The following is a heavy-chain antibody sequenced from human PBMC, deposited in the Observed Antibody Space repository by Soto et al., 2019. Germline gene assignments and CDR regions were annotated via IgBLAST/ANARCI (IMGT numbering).Heavy chain of an antibody. CDR1: GFTFSSYA. CDR2: ISGSGGST. V-gene: IGHV3-23*01. D-gene: IGHD6-19*01. Sequence: HPGGSLRLSCAASGFTFSSYAMSWVRQAPGKGLEWVSAISGSGGSTYYADSVKGRFTISRDNSKNTLYLQMNSLRAEDTAVYYCAKGRSHLAVAGLEDFDYWGQGTLVTVSS. CDR3: AKGRSHLAVAGLEDFDY. J-gene: IGHJ4*02.